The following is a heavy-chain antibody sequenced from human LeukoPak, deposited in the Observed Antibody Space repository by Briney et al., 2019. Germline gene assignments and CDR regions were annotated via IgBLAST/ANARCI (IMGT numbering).Heavy chain of an antibody. Sequence: SETLSLTCTVSGGSISSYYWSWIRQPPGKGLEWIGYIYYSGSTNYNPSLKSRVTISVDTSKNQFSLKLSSVTAADTAVYYCAREYSGYDYSSYYYYYYMDVWGKGTTVTISS. CDR3: AREYSGYDYSSYYYYYYMDV. D-gene: IGHD5-12*01. CDR1: GGSISSYY. J-gene: IGHJ6*03. V-gene: IGHV4-59*08. CDR2: IYYSGST.